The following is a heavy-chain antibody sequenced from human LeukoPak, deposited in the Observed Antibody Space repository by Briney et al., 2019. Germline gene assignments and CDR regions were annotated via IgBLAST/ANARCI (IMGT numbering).Heavy chain of an antibody. D-gene: IGHD1-20*01. CDR3: ARGSGITGTNDAFDI. V-gene: IGHV3-11*04. Sequence: GGSLRLSCVASGFTFSDYYMSWIRQAPGKGLEWVSYISSSGSNIYYADSVKGRFTISRDNAKNSLYLQMNSLRAEDTAVYYCARGSGITGTNDAFDIWGQGTMVTVSS. CDR1: GFTFSDYY. CDR2: ISSSGSNI. J-gene: IGHJ3*02.